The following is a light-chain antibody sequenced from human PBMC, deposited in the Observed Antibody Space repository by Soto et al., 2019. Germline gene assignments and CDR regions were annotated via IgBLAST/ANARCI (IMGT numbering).Light chain of an antibody. CDR1: QSINSY. CDR2: AAS. J-gene: IGKJ2*01. V-gene: IGKV1-39*01. CDR3: QQSYSTPPT. Sequence: QMTQSPSSLSASVGDRVTITCRASQSINSYLNWYQQKPGKAPKLLIYAASSLQSGVPSRFSGSGSGTDFTLTISSLQPEDFATYYCQQSYSTPPTFGQGTKLEIK.